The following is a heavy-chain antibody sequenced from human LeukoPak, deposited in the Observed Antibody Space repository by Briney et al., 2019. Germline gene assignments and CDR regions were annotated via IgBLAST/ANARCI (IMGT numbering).Heavy chain of an antibody. V-gene: IGHV1-8*01. J-gene: IGHJ4*02. CDR2: MNPNSGNT. Sequence: ASVKVPCKASGYTFTSYDINWLRQATGQGLEWMGWMNPNSGNTGYAQKFQGRVTMTRNTSISTAYMELSSLRSEDTAVYYCARGLSVRNYDSSGYSYDYWGQGTLVTVSS. CDR1: GYTFTSYD. D-gene: IGHD3-22*01. CDR3: ARGLSVRNYDSSGYSYDY.